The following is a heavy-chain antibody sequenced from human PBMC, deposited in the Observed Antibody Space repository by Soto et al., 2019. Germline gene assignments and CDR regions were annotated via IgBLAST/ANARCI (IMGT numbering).Heavy chain of an antibody. Sequence: QVQLQESGPGLVRPSETLSLICTVSGGSINSYYWSWIRQPPGKGLEWIGYIYYSGTTRYNPSLKSRVTISVDTSKNQFSLKLSSLTAADTAVYHCARHVPYCSDSSHCAYGLDVWGQGTTVTVSS. V-gene: IGHV4-59*08. CDR3: ARHVPYCSDSSHCAYGLDV. CDR2: IYYSGTT. J-gene: IGHJ6*02. D-gene: IGHD2-15*01. CDR1: GGSINSYY.